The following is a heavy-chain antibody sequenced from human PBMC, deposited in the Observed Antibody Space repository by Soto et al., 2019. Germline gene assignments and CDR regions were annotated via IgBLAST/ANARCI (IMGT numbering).Heavy chain of an antibody. V-gene: IGHV1-69*04. CDR1: GYTFTGYY. Sequence: GASVKVSCKASGYTFTGYYMHWVRQAPGQGLEWMGRIIPILGIANYAQKFRGRVTTTADKSTSTAYMELSSLRSEDTAVYYCARDTVEYYGSGSYHYYYYMDVWGKGTTVTVSS. CDR3: ARDTVEYYGSGSYHYYYYMDV. D-gene: IGHD3-10*01. J-gene: IGHJ6*03. CDR2: IIPILGIA.